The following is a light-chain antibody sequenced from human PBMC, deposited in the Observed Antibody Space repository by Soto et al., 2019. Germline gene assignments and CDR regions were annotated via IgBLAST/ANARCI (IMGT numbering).Light chain of an antibody. J-gene: IGLJ1*01. V-gene: IGLV2-14*03. CDR2: GVS. CDR3: SSYTTSNTRQIV. Sequence: QYGLTEPASVSGTPGQSITISCTGTSSDVGGYNYVSWYQHHPGKAPKLMIFGVSNRPSGVSNRFSGSKSGNTASLTISGLQPEEEADYYCSSYTTSNTRQIVFGTGTKVTVL. CDR1: SSDVGGYNY.